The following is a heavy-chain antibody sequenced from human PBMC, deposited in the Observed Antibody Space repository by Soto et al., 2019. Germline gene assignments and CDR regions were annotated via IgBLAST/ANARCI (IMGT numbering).Heavy chain of an antibody. D-gene: IGHD1-26*01. CDR2: INPNSGGT. Sequence: QVQLVQSGAEVKKSGASVKVSCKASGYTFTGYYMHWVRQAPGQGLEWMGWINPNSGGTNYAQKFQGWVTMTRDTSISTAYMELSRLRSDDTAVYYCARVKVDRDEAFDIWGQGTMVTVSS. J-gene: IGHJ3*02. CDR1: GYTFTGYY. CDR3: ARVKVDRDEAFDI. V-gene: IGHV1-2*04.